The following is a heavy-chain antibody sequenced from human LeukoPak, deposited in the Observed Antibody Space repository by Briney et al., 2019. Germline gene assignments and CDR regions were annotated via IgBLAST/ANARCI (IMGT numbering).Heavy chain of an antibody. CDR1: GFSFSSYA. J-gene: IGHJ4*02. CDR3: AKDPSVDSGRFDY. Sequence: PGGSLRLSCAASGFSFSSYAMSWVHQAPGKGLEWVSTISWTGGRTYYADSVKGRFTISRDNSKDTLSLQMNSLRAEDTAVYYCAKDPSVDSGRFDYWGQGTLVTVSS. CDR2: ISWTGGRT. V-gene: IGHV3-23*01.